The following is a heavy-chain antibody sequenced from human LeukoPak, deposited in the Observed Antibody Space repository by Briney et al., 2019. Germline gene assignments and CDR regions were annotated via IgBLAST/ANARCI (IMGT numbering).Heavy chain of an antibody. D-gene: IGHD6-19*01. CDR1: GIPFSSFG. J-gene: IGHJ4*02. Sequence: GGSLRLSCAAPGIPFSSFGMHWVRQAPGKGLEWVAVIWYDGSNKYYADSVKGRFTISRDNSKNTLYLQMNSLRAEDTAVYYCARVLDPGYSSGWTFDYWGQGTLVTVSS. CDR3: ARVLDPGYSSGWTFDY. CDR2: IWYDGSNK. V-gene: IGHV3-33*01.